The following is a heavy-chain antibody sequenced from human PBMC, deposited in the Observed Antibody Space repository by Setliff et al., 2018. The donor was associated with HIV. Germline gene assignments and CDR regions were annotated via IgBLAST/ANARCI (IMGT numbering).Heavy chain of an antibody. D-gene: IGHD4-17*01. J-gene: IGHJ4*02. CDR3: VRDDYGCNGKGFDY. CDR1: GGSISSDDYY. Sequence: SETLSLTCTVSGGSISSDDYYWNWIRQPPGKGLEWIGYITYSGSAYYNPSLKSRVTISIDTSNNQISLRLSSVTAADTAMYYCVRDDYGCNGKGFDYWGPGTLVTVSS. CDR2: ITYSGSA. V-gene: IGHV4-30-4*08.